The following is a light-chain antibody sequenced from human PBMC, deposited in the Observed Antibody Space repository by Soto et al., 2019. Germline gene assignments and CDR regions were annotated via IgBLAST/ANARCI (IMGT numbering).Light chain of an antibody. CDR3: KPYGSSPGT. CDR2: VAS. V-gene: IGKV3-20*01. Sequence: EIVLTQSPGTVSLSPGERATLSCRASQSVSSSYLAWYQQKPGQAPRLLIYVASSRAPGIPARFSGSGSGTDFTLTISRLEPEDFAVYYCKPYGSSPGTFGPGTKVDIK. J-gene: IGKJ3*01. CDR1: QSVSSSY.